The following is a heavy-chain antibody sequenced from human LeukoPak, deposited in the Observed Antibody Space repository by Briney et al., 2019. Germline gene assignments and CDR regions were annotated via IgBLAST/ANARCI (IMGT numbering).Heavy chain of an antibody. CDR2: ISSSSSYI. D-gene: IGHD6-6*01. CDR1: GFTFSSYS. CDR3: ARVSRDSSSSLDY. Sequence: GGSLRLSCAASGFTFSSYSMNWVRQAPGKGLEWVSSISSSSSYIYYADSVKGRFTISRDNAKNSLYLQMNSLRAEDTAVYYCARVSRDSSSSLDYWGQGTLVTVSS. J-gene: IGHJ4*02. V-gene: IGHV3-21*01.